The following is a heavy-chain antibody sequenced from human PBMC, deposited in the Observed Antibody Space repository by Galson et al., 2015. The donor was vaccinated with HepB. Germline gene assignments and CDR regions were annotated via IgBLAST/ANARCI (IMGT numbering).Heavy chain of an antibody. V-gene: IGHV3-30*18. CDR2: VSHDGSYK. Sequence: RQAPGKGLEWVALVSHDGSYKSYAESVKGRFTSFRDNSKGTLYLQMNSLRPEDTAVYYCAKDPAGRFVVNYRGYYFDDWGQGTLVTVSS. J-gene: IGHJ4*02. D-gene: IGHD1-7*01. CDR3: AKDPAGRFVVNYRGYYFDD.